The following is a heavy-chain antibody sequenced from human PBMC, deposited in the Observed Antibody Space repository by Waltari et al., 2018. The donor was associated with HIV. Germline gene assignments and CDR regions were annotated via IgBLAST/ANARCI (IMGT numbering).Heavy chain of an antibody. CDR3: ASYSPPRGLDV. CDR1: GSTFTSYG. J-gene: IGHJ6*02. CDR2: SSAYNENT. D-gene: IGHD2-21*01. V-gene: IGHV1-18*01. Sequence: QVQLVQSGAEVKKPGDSVKVSCKSSGSTFTSYGFAWVRQAPGQGLEWMGWSSAYNENTDYAPECQGRVTMTTDTSTTTGYSELRMVRSADTAVYFCASYSPPRGLDVWGQGTTVTVS.